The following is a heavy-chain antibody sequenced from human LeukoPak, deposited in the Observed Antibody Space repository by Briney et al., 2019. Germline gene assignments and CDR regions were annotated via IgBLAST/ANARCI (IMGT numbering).Heavy chain of an antibody. V-gene: IGHV3-23*01. D-gene: IGHD3-10*01. Sequence: GGSLRLSCLTSGFTLSTNAMSWVRQAPGKGLEWISGISGSGASTYYADSVKGRFTISRGNSKNTLYVQMNSLRAEDTAVYYCAKGHYYGSGSLDYWGQGTLVTVSS. CDR1: GFTLSTNA. CDR2: ISGSGAST. CDR3: AKGHYYGSGSLDY. J-gene: IGHJ4*02.